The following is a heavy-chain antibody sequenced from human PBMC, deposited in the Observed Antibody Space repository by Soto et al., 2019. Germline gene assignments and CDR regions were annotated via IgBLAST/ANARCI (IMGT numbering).Heavy chain of an antibody. CDR2: ISGSGGRK. J-gene: IGHJ4*02. CDR3: AKALMASTFWDVFAY. D-gene: IGHD1-26*01. V-gene: IGHV3-23*01. Sequence: EVHLLESGGGLIQPGGSLRLSCEASGFTFSNVGMTWVRLAPGKGLEWVSSISGSGGRKFYADPEKGRFTISRDKSKNTLYLQMNSMSADTTVLYYSAKALMASTFWDVFAYWGQGTLVTVSS. CDR1: GFTFSNVG.